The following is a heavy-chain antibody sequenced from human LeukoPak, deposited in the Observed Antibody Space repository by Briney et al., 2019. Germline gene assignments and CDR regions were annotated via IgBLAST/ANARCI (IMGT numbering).Heavy chain of an antibody. CDR3: ARVNSSGYYYPLFDY. V-gene: IGHV1-2*02. Sequence: ASVKVSCKASGYTFTGYYMHWVRQAPGQGLEWMGWINPNSGGTNYAQKFQGRVTMTRDTSISTAYMELSRLRSDDTAVYYCARVNSSGYYYPLFDYWGQGTLVTVSS. J-gene: IGHJ4*02. CDR1: GYTFTGYY. CDR2: INPNSGGT. D-gene: IGHD3-22*01.